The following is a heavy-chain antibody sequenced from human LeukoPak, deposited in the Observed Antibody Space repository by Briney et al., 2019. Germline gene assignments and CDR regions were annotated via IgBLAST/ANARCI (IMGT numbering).Heavy chain of an antibody. CDR2: INPNSGGT. Sequence: ASVKVSCKVSGYTFTGYYMHWVRQAPGQGLEWMGRINPNSGGTNYAQKFQGRVTMTRETSISTAYMELSRLRSDDTAVYYCAIAPSGYNNYVGDWWGQGTLVTVSS. D-gene: IGHD4-11*01. J-gene: IGHJ4*02. CDR1: GYTFTGYY. CDR3: AIAPSGYNNYVGDW. V-gene: IGHV1-2*06.